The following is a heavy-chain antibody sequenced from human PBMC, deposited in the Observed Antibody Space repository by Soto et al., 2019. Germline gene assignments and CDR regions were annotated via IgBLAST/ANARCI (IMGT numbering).Heavy chain of an antibody. J-gene: IGHJ4*02. D-gene: IGHD3-3*01. CDR3: ARAHDFWSGYVFDS. Sequence: QVQLVESGGGVVQPGRSLRLSCAASGFTFSTYGIHWVRQTPGKGLEWVAVIWYDGSKKYYADSVKGRFTIARDNSKNTLYLQMNSLRAEDTAVYYCARAHDFWSGYVFDSCGQGTLVTVSS. V-gene: IGHV3-33*01. CDR2: IWYDGSKK. CDR1: GFTFSTYG.